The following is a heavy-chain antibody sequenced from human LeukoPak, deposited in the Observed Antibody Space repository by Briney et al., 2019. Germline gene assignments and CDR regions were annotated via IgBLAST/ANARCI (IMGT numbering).Heavy chain of an antibody. V-gene: IGHV4-34*01. D-gene: IGHD3-22*01. J-gene: IGHJ4*02. CDR1: GGSISSYY. CDR3: ARRLNPLIVVVIGYFDY. CDR2: INHSGST. Sequence: SETLSLTCTVSGGSISSYYWSWIRQPPGKGLEWIGEINHSGSTNYNPSLKSRVTISVDTSKNQFSLKLSSVTAADTAVYYCARRLNPLIVVVIGYFDYWGQGTLVTVSS.